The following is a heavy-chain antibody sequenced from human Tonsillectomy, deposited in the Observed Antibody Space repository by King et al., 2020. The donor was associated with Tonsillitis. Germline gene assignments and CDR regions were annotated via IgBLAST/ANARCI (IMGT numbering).Heavy chain of an antibody. Sequence: VQLVESGGGLVQPGGSLRLSCAASGFTFSSYAMSWVRQAPGKGLEWVSAISGSGGSTYYADPVKGRFTISRDNSKNTLYLQMNSLRAEDTAVYYCAKVGWGGGGGGDYYYYYGMDVWGQGTTVTVSS. D-gene: IGHD3-16*01. V-gene: IGHV3-23*04. CDR3: AKVGWGGGGGGDYYYYYGMDV. CDR2: ISGSGGST. J-gene: IGHJ6*02. CDR1: GFTFSSYA.